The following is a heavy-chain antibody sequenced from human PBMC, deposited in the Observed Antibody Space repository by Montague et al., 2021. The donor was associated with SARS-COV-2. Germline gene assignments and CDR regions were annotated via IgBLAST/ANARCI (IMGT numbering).Heavy chain of an antibody. CDR1: GFTFSHAW. CDR3: TTGYTNGRLDY. D-gene: IGHD6-19*01. Sequence: SLRLSCAASGFTFSHAWMSWVRQAPGKGLEWVGRIKTQTDGGTTDYAAPVKGRFTISRDDSENTLFLQMNSLKTEDTALYYCTTGYTNGRLDYWGQGTLVTVSS. J-gene: IGHJ4*02. V-gene: IGHV3-15*01. CDR2: IKTQTDGGTT.